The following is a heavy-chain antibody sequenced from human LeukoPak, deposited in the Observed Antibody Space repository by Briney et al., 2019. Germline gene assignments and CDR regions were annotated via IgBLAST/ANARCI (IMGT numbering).Heavy chain of an antibody. CDR2: IYYSGST. CDR3: ARLPRSVVTPGYSDY. V-gene: IGHV4-39*01. D-gene: IGHD4-23*01. Sequence: SETLSLTCTVSGGSISSSSYYWGWIRQPPGKGLEWIGSIYYSGSTYYNPSLKSRVTISVDTSKDQFSLKLSSVTAADTAVYYCARLPRSVVTPGYSDYWGQGTLVTVSS. CDR1: GGSISSSSYY. J-gene: IGHJ4*02.